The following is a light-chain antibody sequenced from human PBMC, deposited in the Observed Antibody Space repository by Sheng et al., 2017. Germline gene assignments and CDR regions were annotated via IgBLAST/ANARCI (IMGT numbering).Light chain of an antibody. CDR2: AAS. J-gene: IGKJ1*01. V-gene: IGKV1-39*01. Sequence: DIQMTQSPSTLSASVGDRVTITCRASQSISTWLAWYQQKPGKAPKLLIYAASSLQSGVPSRFSGSGSGTDFTLTISSLQPEDFATYYCQQSYSTLEWTFGQGTKVEIK. CDR3: QQSYSTLEWT. CDR1: QSISTW.